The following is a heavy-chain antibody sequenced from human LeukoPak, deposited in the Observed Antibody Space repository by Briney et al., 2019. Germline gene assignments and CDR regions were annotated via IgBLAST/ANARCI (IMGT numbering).Heavy chain of an antibody. CDR1: GYTFTSYD. CDR3: ARGRDDYGDYRNWFDP. D-gene: IGHD4-17*01. CDR2: MKPNSGNT. Sequence: GASVTVSCKASGYTFTSYDINWVRQAAGQGLEWMGWMKPNSGNTGYAQNFQGRVTMTRNTSISTAYMELSSLRSEDTAVYYCARGRDDYGDYRNWFDPWGQGTLVTVSS. J-gene: IGHJ5*02. V-gene: IGHV1-8*01.